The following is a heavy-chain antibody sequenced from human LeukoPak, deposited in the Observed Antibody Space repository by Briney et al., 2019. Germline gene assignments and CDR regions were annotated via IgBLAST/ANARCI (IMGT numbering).Heavy chain of an antibody. Sequence: SETLSLTCAVYGGSFSGYYWSWIRQPPGKGLEWIGEINHSGSTNYNPSLKSRVTISVDTSKNQFSLKLSSVTAADTAVYYCACRPAANYYYYYMDVWGKGTTVTVSS. D-gene: IGHD2-2*01. J-gene: IGHJ6*03. CDR3: ACRPAANYYYYYMDV. V-gene: IGHV4-34*01. CDR2: INHSGST. CDR1: GGSFSGYY.